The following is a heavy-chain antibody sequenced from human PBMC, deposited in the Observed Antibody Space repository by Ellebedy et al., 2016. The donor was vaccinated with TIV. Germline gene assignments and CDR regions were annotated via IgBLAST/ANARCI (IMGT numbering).Heavy chain of an antibody. D-gene: IGHD2-8*01. CDR3: ARPGKPYAIDD. CDR1: GFTFSIYW. Sequence: GESLKISCAASGFTFSIYWMSWVRQAPGKGLEWVATINQHGSDINYVDSVKGRFTISRDNAKSSLSLQMNSLRPEDTAVYYCARPGKPYAIDDWGQGILVTVSA. V-gene: IGHV3-7*03. CDR2: INQHGSDI. J-gene: IGHJ4*02.